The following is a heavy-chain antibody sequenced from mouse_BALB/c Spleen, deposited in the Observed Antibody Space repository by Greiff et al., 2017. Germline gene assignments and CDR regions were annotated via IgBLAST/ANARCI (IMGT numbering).Heavy chain of an antibody. V-gene: IGHV1-4*01. CDR1: GYTFTSYT. CDR2: INPSSGYT. Sequence: QVHVKQSGAELARPGASVKMSCKASGYTFTSYTMHWVKQRPGQGLEWIGYINPSSGYTNYNQKFKDKATLTADKSSSTAYMQLSSLTSEDSAVYYCARPGYDYDWFAYWGQGTLVTVSA. D-gene: IGHD2-4*01. CDR3: ARPGYDYDWFAY. J-gene: IGHJ3*01.